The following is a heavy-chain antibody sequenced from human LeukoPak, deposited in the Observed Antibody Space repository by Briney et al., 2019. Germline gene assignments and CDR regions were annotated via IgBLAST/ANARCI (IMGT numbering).Heavy chain of an antibody. V-gene: IGHV4-38-2*02. CDR1: GSSISSGYY. Sequence: PSETLSLTCTVSGSSISSGYYWGWIRQPPGKGLEWIGNIFHSGSTYYNPSLKSRVSISVDTSKNQFSLKLSSVTAADTAVYYCARHVPIVADDYWGQGTLVTVSS. J-gene: IGHJ4*02. CDR3: ARHVPIVADDY. D-gene: IGHD2-21*01. CDR2: IFHSGST.